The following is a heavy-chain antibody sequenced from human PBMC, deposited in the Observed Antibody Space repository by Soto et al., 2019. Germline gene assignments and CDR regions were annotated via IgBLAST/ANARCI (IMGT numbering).Heavy chain of an antibody. CDR3: AREYTAWPLAYGLDV. J-gene: IGHJ6*02. D-gene: IGHD2-2*02. Sequence: GGSLRLSCIGSGFTFSAYSINWVRQAPGKGLEWVSSISSRSDIYYADSVKGRFTISRDNAKNSVSLQMNSLRAEDTAVYYCAREYTAWPLAYGLDVWGQGTTVTVSS. CDR1: GFTFSAYS. CDR2: ISSRSDI. V-gene: IGHV3-21*01.